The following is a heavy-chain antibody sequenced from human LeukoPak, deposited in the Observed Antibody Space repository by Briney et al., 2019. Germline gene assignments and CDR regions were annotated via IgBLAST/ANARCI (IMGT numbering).Heavy chain of an antibody. D-gene: IGHD4-17*01. V-gene: IGHV1-69*04. CDR2: IIPIVDIA. J-gene: IGHJ4*02. CDR1: GGTFNIYA. CDR3: ARRHEDYDDSDS. Sequence: GASVKVSCKASGGTFNIYAFTWVRQAPGEGLGWMGRIIPIVDIANYARKFQGRLTFSADRSTTSVYMDLSSLTSEDTAVYYCARRHEDYDDSDSWGQGTLVTVSS.